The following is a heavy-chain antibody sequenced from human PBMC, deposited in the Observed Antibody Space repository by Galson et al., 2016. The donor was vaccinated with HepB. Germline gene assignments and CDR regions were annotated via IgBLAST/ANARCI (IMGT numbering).Heavy chain of an antibody. CDR1: GFTFDDYG. CDR2: ISWNSGSI. V-gene: IGHV3-9*01. Sequence: SLRLSCAASGFTFDDYGMHWVRQAPGKGLEWVSGISWNSGSIGYADSVKGRFTVSRDNAKNSLYLQMNSLRAEDTALYYCAKEITVGGTRYFYYGMDVWGSGTTFTVSS. D-gene: IGHD6-13*01. CDR3: AKEITVGGTRYFYYGMDV. J-gene: IGHJ6*04.